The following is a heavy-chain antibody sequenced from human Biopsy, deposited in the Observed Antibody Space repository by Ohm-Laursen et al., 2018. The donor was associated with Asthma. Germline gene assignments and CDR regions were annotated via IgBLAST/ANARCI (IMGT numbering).Heavy chain of an antibody. CDR1: GYTFRSYS. D-gene: IGHD7-27*01. CDR2: INTNNGHT. Sequence: ASVKVSCKPSGYTFRSYSITWVRQAPGQGLEWMGWINTNNGHTQYAQKFQGRVTMTTDTSTSTAYLELSSLRSDDTAVYYCERGSKIGRPRLVFNWVRTDYYYSLDVWGQGTTVTVSS. V-gene: IGHV1-18*04. CDR3: ERGSKIGRPRLVFNWVRTDYYYSLDV. J-gene: IGHJ6*02.